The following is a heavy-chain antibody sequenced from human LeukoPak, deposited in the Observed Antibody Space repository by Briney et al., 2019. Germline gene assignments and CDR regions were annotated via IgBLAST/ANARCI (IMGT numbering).Heavy chain of an antibody. CDR3: AKDLHGYSSQIDY. J-gene: IGHJ4*02. CDR1: GFTFSSYG. CDR2: ISYDGSNK. Sequence: PGRSLRLSCAASGFTFSSYGMHWVRQAPGKGLEWVAVISYDGSNKYYADSVKGRFTISRDNSKNTLYLQMNSLRAEDTAVYYCAKDLHGYSSQIDYWGQGTLVTVPS. V-gene: IGHV3-30*18. D-gene: IGHD5-12*01.